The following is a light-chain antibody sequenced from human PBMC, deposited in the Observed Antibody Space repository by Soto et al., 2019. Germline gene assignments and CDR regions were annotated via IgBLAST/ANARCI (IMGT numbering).Light chain of an antibody. CDR2: AAS. CDR1: QGISSF. Sequence: IQLTQSPSSLSASVGDRVTITCRASQGISSFLAWYQQKPGKAPKLLIYAASTLQTGVTSRFSGSGSGTDFTLTISSLQPADFATYYCQQLNSYPITFGQGTRLEIK. V-gene: IGKV1-9*01. CDR3: QQLNSYPIT. J-gene: IGKJ5*01.